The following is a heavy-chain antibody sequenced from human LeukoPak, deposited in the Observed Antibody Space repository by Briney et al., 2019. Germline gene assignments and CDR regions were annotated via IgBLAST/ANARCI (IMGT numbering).Heavy chain of an antibody. CDR3: ARLYYDYGMDV. Sequence: GGSLRLSCAASGFTFSDYYMSWIRQAPGKGREWVSYISSSGSTRYYADSVKGRFTISRENAKNSLCLQMNSLRAGDTAVYYCARLYYDYGMDVWGQGTTVTVSS. V-gene: IGHV3-11*04. CDR2: ISSSGSTR. J-gene: IGHJ6*02. CDR1: GFTFSDYY.